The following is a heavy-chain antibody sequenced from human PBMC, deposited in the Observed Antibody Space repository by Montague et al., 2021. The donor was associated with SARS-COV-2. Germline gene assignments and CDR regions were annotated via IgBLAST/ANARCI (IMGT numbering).Heavy chain of an antibody. J-gene: IGHJ5*02. D-gene: IGHD1-20*01. CDR1: GGSISSYY. V-gene: IGHV4-59*13. CDR3: ARTEYNWNDWFDP. Sequence: SETLSLTCSVSGGSISSYYWSWIRQSPGKGLEWIGYIFHSGITGYNPSLKSRVPISVDMSKNQFSLQLNSVTAADSAVYYCARTEYNWNDWFDPWGQGTLVTVSS. CDR2: IFHSGIT.